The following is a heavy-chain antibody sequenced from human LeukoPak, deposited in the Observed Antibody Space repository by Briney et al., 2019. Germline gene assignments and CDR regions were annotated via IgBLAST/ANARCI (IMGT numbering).Heavy chain of an antibody. D-gene: IGHD3-9*01. J-gene: IGHJ5*02. CDR1: GGSFSGYY. V-gene: IGHV4-34*01. CDR3: ARLLRYHVRFVP. CDR2: INHSGST. Sequence: SETLSLTCAVYGGSFSGYYWSWIRQPPGKGLEWIGEINHSGSTNYNPSLKSRVTMSVDTSKNQFSLKLSSVTAADTAVYYCARLLRYHVRFVPWGQGTLVTVSS.